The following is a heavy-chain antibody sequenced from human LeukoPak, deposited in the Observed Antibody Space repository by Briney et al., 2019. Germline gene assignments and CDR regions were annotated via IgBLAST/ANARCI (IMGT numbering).Heavy chain of an antibody. CDR2: IRYDGSNK. CDR3: VRGADTGYSSDS. D-gene: IGHD3-9*01. Sequence: GGSLRLSCAASGFTFNSYGMHWVRQAPGKWLEWVAFIRYDGSNKSYADSVKGRFSISRDNAENTLYLQMNSLRVEDTAVYYCVRGADTGYSSDSWGQGTLVTVSS. V-gene: IGHV3-30*02. J-gene: IGHJ4*02. CDR1: GFTFNSYG.